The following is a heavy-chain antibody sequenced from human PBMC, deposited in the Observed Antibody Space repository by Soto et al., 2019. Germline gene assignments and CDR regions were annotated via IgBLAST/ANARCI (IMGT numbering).Heavy chain of an antibody. CDR3: AHFDWLIDY. CDR1: GFTCSSYA. D-gene: IGHD3-9*01. Sequence: SGGSLRLSCAASGFTCSSYAMSWVRQAPGKGLEWVSAISGSGASTYYADSVKGRFTISRDNSKNTLYLQMNSLRAEDTAVYYCAHFDWLIDYWGQGTLVTVSS. V-gene: IGHV3-23*01. J-gene: IGHJ4*02. CDR2: ISGSGAST.